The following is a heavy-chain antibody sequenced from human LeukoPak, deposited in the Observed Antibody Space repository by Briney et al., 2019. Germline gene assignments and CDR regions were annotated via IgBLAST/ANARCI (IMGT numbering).Heavy chain of an antibody. J-gene: IGHJ4*02. V-gene: IGHV3-9*01. Sequence: GRSLRLSCAASGFTFDDYAMHWVRHAPGKGPEWVSGISWNSGSIGYADSVKGRFTISRDNAKNSLYLQMDSLRAEDTAVYYCARDPTQYLRYGYFDYWGQGTLVTVSS. CDR3: ARDPTQYLRYGYFDY. CDR2: ISWNSGSI. CDR1: GFTFDDYA. D-gene: IGHD4-11*01.